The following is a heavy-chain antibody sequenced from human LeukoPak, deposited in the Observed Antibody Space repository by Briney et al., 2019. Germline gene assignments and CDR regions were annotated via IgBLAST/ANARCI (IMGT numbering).Heavy chain of an antibody. V-gene: IGHV3-30*02. CDR1: GFTFSSYG. Sequence: PGGSLILSCATSGFTFSSYGMHWVRQAPGKGLEWVAFIRYDGSNKYYADSVKGRFTISRDNSKNTLYLQMNSLRAEDTAVYYCAKDLRRIVGATKGMDVWGKGTTVTVSS. D-gene: IGHD1-26*01. J-gene: IGHJ6*03. CDR2: IRYDGSNK. CDR3: AKDLRRIVGATKGMDV.